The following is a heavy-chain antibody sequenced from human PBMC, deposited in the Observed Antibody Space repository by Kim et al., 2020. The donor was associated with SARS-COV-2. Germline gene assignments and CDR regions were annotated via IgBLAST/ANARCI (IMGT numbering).Heavy chain of an antibody. CDR3: ARFYSSGYNDAFDV. CDR2: ISSSSSFI. Sequence: GGSLRLSCAASGFVFSRYSMNWVRQAPGKGLEWISSISSSSSFIHYSDSVKGRCNITRDNAKHSVYLHMNSLRAEDTAIYYCARFYSSGYNDAFDVWGRGTMVTVSS. D-gene: IGHD3-22*01. V-gene: IGHV3-21*01. J-gene: IGHJ3*01. CDR1: GFVFSRYS.